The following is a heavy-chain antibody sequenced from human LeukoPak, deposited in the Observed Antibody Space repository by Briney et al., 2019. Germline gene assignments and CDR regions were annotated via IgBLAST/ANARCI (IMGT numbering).Heavy chain of an antibody. V-gene: IGHV4-59*01. D-gene: IGHD5-18*01. CDR3: ARGRAGNNYAAFDI. CDR1: GGSLSHYY. Sequence: SETLSLICTVSGGSLSHYYWSWIRQPPGKGLEWIGCVYYSGTTYNNPSVKSRLTMSLDTSKNQFSLKLSSVTAADTAIYYCARGRAGNNYAAFDIWGQGTILTVSS. CDR2: VYYSGTT. J-gene: IGHJ3*02.